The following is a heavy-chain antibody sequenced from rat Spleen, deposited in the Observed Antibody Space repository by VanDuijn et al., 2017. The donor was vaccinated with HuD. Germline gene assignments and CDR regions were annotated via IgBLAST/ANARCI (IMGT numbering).Heavy chain of an antibody. J-gene: IGHJ2*01. V-gene: IGHV5-31*01. CDR3: SRGGATRFDY. Sequence: EVQLVESGGGLVQPGSSLKVSCEASGFTFNNYWLSWVRQTPGKGLDWIASITKDGGSLFYLDSVKGRFTVSRDNEQNILYLQMDSLRSEDTATYYCSRGGATRFDYCGQGVMVTVSS. CDR1: GFTFNNYW. CDR2: ITKDGGSL. D-gene: IGHD1-11*01.